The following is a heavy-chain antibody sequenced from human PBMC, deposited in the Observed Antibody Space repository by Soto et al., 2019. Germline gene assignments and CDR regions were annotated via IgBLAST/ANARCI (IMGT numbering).Heavy chain of an antibody. D-gene: IGHD6-19*01. CDR3: ARLAIGAVVGVLYYYMDV. CDR1: GGSISSSSYY. CDR2: IYYSGST. V-gene: IGHV4-39*01. Sequence: QLQLQESGPGLVKPSETLSLTCTVSGGSISSSSYYWGWIRQPPGKGLEWIGSIYYSGSTYYNPSLKSRVTISVDTSKNQFSLKLSSVTAADTAVYYCARLAIGAVVGVLYYYMDVWGKGTTVTVSS. J-gene: IGHJ6*03.